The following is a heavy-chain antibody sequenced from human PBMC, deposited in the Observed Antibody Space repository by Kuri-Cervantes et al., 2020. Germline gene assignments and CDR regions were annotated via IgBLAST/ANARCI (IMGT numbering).Heavy chain of an antibody. J-gene: IGHJ4*02. D-gene: IGHD6-13*01. V-gene: IGHV3-23*01. Sequence: GESLKISCAASGFTFSSYAMSWVRQAPGKGLEWVSVISGNGETTYYADSVKGRFTISRDNSKNTLYLQMNSLRAKDTAVYYCAKSRQARLFDYWGQGTLVTDSS. CDR1: GFTFSSYA. CDR3: AKSRQARLFDY. CDR2: ISGNGETT.